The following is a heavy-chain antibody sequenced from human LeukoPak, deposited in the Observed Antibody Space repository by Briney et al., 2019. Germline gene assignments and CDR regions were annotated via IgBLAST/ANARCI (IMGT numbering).Heavy chain of an antibody. Sequence: GGSLRLSCAASGFTFSSYAMSWVRQAPGKGLEWVSAISGSGGSTYYADSVKGRFTISRDNSKNTLYLQMNSLRAEDTAVYYCAKGKDSSGWYYYGMDVWGQGTTVTVSS. J-gene: IGHJ6*02. D-gene: IGHD6-19*01. CDR3: AKGKDSSGWYYYGMDV. V-gene: IGHV3-23*01. CDR1: GFTFSSYA. CDR2: ISGSGGST.